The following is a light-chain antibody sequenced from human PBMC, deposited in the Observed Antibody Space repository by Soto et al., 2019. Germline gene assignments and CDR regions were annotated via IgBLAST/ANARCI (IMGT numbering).Light chain of an antibody. Sequence: QSVLTQPPSASGTPGQRVTISCSGSSSNIGSNYVYWYQQLPGTAPKLLIYRNNQRPSGVPDRFSGSKSGTSASLAISGIRSEDEADYYCAAWEDSLSGFYVFGTGTKVTVL. V-gene: IGLV1-47*01. CDR2: RNN. CDR1: SSNIGSNY. CDR3: AAWEDSLSGFYV. J-gene: IGLJ1*01.